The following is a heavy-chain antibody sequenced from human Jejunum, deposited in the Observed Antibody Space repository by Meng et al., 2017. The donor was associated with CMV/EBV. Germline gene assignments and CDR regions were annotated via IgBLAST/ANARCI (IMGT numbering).Heavy chain of an antibody. D-gene: IGHD1-26*01. CDR3: VRDGVGAPPFDY. Sequence: CAASGFTVSDHWMHWVRQDPEKGLVWVSRIKGDGRSTDYADSVKGRFTISRDNAKKTLYLQMNSLRVEDTAVFYCVRDGVGAPPFDYWGQGALVTVSS. CDR1: GFTVSDHW. J-gene: IGHJ4*02. V-gene: IGHV3-74*01. CDR2: IKGDGRST.